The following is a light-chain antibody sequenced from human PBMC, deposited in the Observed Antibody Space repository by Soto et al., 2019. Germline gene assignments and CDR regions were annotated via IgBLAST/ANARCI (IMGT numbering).Light chain of an antibody. J-gene: IGKJ5*01. CDR3: QQYNNWPLT. CDR2: GAS. CDR1: QSVSSN. V-gene: IGKV3D-15*01. Sequence: EILLTQSPATLSVSPGERATLSCRASQSVSSNLAWHQQRPGQAPRILIYGASTRDTGVPARFSGGGSRTEFTLTITSLQSEDFEVYWCQQYNNWPLTFGPGTRLEIK.